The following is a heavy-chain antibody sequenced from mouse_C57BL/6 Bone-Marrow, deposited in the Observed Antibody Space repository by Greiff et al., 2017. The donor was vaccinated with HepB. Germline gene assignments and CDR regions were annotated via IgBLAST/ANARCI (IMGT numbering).Heavy chain of an antibody. J-gene: IGHJ1*03. V-gene: IGHV1-54*01. CDR1: GYAFTNYL. Sequence: QVQLQQSGAELVRPGTSVKVSCKASGYAFTNYLIEWVKQRPGQGLEWIGVINPGSGGTNYNEKFKGKATLTADKSSSTAYRQLSSLTSEDSAVYFCARIYYEGYFDVWGTGTTVTVSS. CDR3: ARIYYEGYFDV. D-gene: IGHD2-4*01. CDR2: INPGSGGT.